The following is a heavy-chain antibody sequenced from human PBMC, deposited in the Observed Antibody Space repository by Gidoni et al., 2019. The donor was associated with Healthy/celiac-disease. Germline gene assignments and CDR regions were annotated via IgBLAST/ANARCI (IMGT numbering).Heavy chain of an antibody. CDR1: GGSISSYY. V-gene: IGHV4-59*01. CDR2: IYYSGST. J-gene: IGHJ4*02. CDR3: ARWNDILTGYFF. D-gene: IGHD3-9*01. Sequence: QVQLQESGPGLVKPSETLSLTCPVSGGSISSYYWSWIRQPPGKGLEWIGYIYYSGSTNYNPSLKSRVTISVDTSKNQFSLKLSSVTAADTAVYYCARWNDILTGYFFWGQGTLVTVSS.